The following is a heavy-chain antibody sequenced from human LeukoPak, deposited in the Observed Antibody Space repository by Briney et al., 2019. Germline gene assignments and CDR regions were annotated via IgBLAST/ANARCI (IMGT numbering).Heavy chain of an antibody. V-gene: IGHV1-2*06. CDR2: INPNSGGT. Sequence: ASVKVSCKASGYTFTGYYMHWVRQAPGQGLEWMGLINPNSGGTNYAQKFQGRVTVTRDTSISTAYMELSRLRSDDTAVYYCARESYDYVWGSYRVDYWGQGTLVTVSS. J-gene: IGHJ4*02. CDR1: GYTFTGYY. CDR3: ARESYDYVWGSYRVDY. D-gene: IGHD3-16*02.